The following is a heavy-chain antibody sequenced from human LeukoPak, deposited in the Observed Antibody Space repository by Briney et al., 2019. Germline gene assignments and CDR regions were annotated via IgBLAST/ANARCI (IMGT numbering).Heavy chain of an antibody. J-gene: IGHJ6*02. CDR3: ARDRRPGFGELSDYYYYGMDV. CDR1: GDSVSSNSVT. V-gene: IGHV6-1*01. CDR2: TYYRSKWYN. Sequence: SQTLSLTCAISGDSVSSNSVTWNWIRQSPSRGLEWLGRTYYRSKWYNDYAVSVKSRITINPDTSKNQFSLELSSVTAADTAVYYCARDRRPGFGELSDYYYYGMDVWGHGTTVTVSS. D-gene: IGHD3-10*01.